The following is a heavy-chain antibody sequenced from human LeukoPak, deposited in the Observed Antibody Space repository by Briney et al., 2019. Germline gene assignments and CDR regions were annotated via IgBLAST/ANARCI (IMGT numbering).Heavy chain of an antibody. V-gene: IGHV1-2*02. D-gene: IGHD3-22*01. CDR2: INPKSGGT. CDR3: ARVKFRGVVVSAFDI. J-gene: IGHJ3*02. CDR1: GYTFTGYY. Sequence: ASVKVSCKASGYTFTGYYMHWVRPAPGQGLEWMGWINPKSGGTNYAQKFQGRVTMTRDTSISTAYMELSRLRSDDTAVYYCARVKFRGVVVSAFDIWGQGTMVTVSS.